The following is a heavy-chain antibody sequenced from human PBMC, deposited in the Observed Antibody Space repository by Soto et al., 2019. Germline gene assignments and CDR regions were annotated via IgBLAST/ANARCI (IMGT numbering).Heavy chain of an antibody. CDR3: AKGGYYSLFDI. CDR1: GFPFSSYA. D-gene: IGHD3-16*01. CDR2: ISGSGGHP. J-gene: IGHJ3*02. Sequence: AGGSLRLSCVASGFPFSSYAMSWVRKTPGKGREWVSGISGSGGHPYYADSVKGRFTISRDNSNNTLSLQMHILRVEDTAVYFCAKGGYYSLFDIWGQGTMVTVSS. V-gene: IGHV3-23*01.